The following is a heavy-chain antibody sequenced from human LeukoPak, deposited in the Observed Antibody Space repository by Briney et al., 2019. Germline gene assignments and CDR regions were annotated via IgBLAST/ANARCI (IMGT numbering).Heavy chain of an antibody. CDR3: ARDPYPLHCGGDCYYFDY. D-gene: IGHD2-21*02. J-gene: IGHJ4*02. V-gene: IGHV3-33*08. CDR1: GFTFNTYG. CDR2: IWYDGSNK. Sequence: PGGSLRLSCAASGFTFNTYGMHWVRQAPGKGLEWVAVIWYDGSNKYYADSVKGRFTISRDNSKNTLYLQMNSLRAEDTAVYYCARDPYPLHCGGDCYYFDYWGQGTLVTVSS.